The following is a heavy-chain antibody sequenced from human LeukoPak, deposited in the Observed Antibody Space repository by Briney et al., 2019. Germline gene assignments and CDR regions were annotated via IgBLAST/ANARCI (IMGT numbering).Heavy chain of an antibody. V-gene: IGHV3-74*01. D-gene: IGHD2-2*01. CDR1: GFTFSSYW. Sequence: GGSLRLSCAASGFTFSSYWMHWVRQAPGKGLVWVSRINSDGSSTSYADSVKGRFNISRDNAKNTLYLQMNSLRAEDTAVYYCASVRAVYYFDYWGQGTLVTVPS. J-gene: IGHJ4*02. CDR3: ASVRAVYYFDY. CDR2: INSDGSST.